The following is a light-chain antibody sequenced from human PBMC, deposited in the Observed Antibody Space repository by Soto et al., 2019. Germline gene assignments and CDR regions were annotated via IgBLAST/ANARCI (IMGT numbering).Light chain of an antibody. Sequence: QSVLAQPASVSGSPGQSITISCTGTSSDVGDYNYVSWYQQHPGKAPKLIIFEVRNRPSGVSNRFSGSKSGNTASLTISGLQAEDEADYYCTSYTTSTTLYVFGTGTKVTAL. CDR3: TSYTTSTTLYV. CDR2: EVR. CDR1: SSDVGDYNY. J-gene: IGLJ1*01. V-gene: IGLV2-14*01.